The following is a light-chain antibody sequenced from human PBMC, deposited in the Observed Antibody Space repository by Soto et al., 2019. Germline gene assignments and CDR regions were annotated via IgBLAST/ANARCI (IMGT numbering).Light chain of an antibody. CDR1: QGISNW. CDR3: LQDHDYQWT. J-gene: IGKJ2*02. Sequence: DIQMTQSPSSVSASVGDRVTITCRASQGISNWLAWYQQKPGKAPKLLIYAASDLQAEVPSRFSGSGSGTDFTLTISSLQAEDFATYYCLQDHDYQWTFGQGTKVDIK. V-gene: IGKV1-12*01. CDR2: AAS.